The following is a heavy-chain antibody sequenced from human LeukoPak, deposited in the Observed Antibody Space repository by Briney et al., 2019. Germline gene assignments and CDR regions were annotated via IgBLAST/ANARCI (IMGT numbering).Heavy chain of an antibody. J-gene: IGHJ6*02. Sequence: SETLSLTCTVSGGSISTGSYYWGWIRQPPGKGLEWIGSIYYSGSTYYNPSLKSRVTISVDTSKNQFSLNLTSVTAADIAVYCGERQYFTSWEDWYYYYGTDVWGQGTTVTVSS. CDR3: ERQYFTSWEDWYYYYGTDV. CDR2: IYYSGST. D-gene: IGHD1-26*01. V-gene: IGHV4-39*01. CDR1: GGSISTGSYY.